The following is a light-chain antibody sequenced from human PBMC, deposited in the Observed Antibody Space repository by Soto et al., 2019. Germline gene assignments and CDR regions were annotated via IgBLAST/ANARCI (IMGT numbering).Light chain of an antibody. J-gene: IGKJ2*01. V-gene: IGKV1-39*01. CDR3: QQSFTTPPYT. CDR2: AAS. Sequence: DVQMTQSPSSLSASIGDRVTITCRSSQIISTYLNWYQQKPGESPKLLISAASTLRSGVPSRFSGSGSGTDFTLTISYLQPEDFATYYCQQSFTTPPYTFGQGTKLEL. CDR1: QIISTY.